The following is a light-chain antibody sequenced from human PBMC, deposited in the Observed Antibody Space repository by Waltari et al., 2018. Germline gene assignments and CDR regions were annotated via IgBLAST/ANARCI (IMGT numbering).Light chain of an antibody. CDR3: QQRSTWPLFT. CDR2: DTS. V-gene: IGKV3-11*01. Sequence: VLTQSPATLSLSPGERATLSCRASQSVTWYSAWYQQRPGQAPRLLIYDTSKRAPGIPARFSCSGSGTDFTLTISGLEPEDSAVYYCQQRSTWPLFTFGGGTKVEI. J-gene: IGKJ4*01. CDR1: QSVTWY.